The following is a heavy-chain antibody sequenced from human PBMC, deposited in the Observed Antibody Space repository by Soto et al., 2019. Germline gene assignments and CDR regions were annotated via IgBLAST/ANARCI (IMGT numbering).Heavy chain of an antibody. J-gene: IGHJ6*03. CDR3: ARGATTRILYPDYMDV. V-gene: IGHV1-69*02. CDR1: GGTFSSYT. CDR2: IIPILGIA. Sequence: ASVKVSCKASGGTFSSYTISWVRQAPGQGLEWMGRIIPILGIANYAQKFQGRVTITADKSTSTAYMELSSLRSEDTAVYYCARGATTRILYPDYMDVWGKGTTVTVSS. D-gene: IGHD2-15*01.